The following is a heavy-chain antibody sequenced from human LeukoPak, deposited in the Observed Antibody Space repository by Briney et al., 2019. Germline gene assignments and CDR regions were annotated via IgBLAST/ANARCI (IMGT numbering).Heavy chain of an antibody. CDR3: AGETRKPPYYYFGMDV. CDR1: GGSISDFY. D-gene: IGHD1/OR15-1a*01. CDR2: IYHIGNT. Sequence: PSETLSLTCTVSGGSISDFYWSWVRQPPGKGLEWIGFIYHIGNTNYNTSLKGRVTISLDTSKNQFSLKLRSVTAADTADYYCAGETRKPPYYYFGMDVWGQGTTVTV. V-gene: IGHV4-59*01. J-gene: IGHJ6*02.